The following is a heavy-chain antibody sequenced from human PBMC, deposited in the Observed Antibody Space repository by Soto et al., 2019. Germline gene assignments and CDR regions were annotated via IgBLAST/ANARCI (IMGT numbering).Heavy chain of an antibody. J-gene: IGHJ4*02. V-gene: IGHV1-18*01. CDR2: ISADNVNT. CDR3: ARDTPPADY. Sequence: QVQLVQSGAEVKKPGASVKVSCKASVYTFTSYYISWVRQAPGQGLEWMGWISADNVNTNYSQKLQGRDTMTTDTDTIAAYIALRSLRADDTAVYYCARDTPPADYWGQGPMVTVSS. CDR1: VYTFTSYY.